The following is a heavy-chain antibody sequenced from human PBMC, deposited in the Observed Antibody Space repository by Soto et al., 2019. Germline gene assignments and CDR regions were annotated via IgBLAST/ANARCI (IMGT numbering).Heavy chain of an antibody. V-gene: IGHV3-74*01. Sequence: EVQLVESGGGLVQPGGSLRLSCAASGFTFSSYWMHWVRQAQGKGLVWVSRINSDGSSTSYADSVKGRFTISRDNAKNTLYLQMNSLRAEDTAVYYCVRTSLVVAAATREDYWGQGTLVNVSS. CDR3: VRTSLVVAAATREDY. D-gene: IGHD2-15*01. CDR1: GFTFSSYW. J-gene: IGHJ4*02. CDR2: INSDGSST.